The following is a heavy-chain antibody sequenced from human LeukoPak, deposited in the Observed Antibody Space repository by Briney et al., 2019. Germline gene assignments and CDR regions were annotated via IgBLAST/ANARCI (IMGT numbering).Heavy chain of an antibody. CDR1: GYTFTGYY. D-gene: IGHD6-13*01. CDR2: INPNSGGT. CDR3: ASSIAAGETYYYYYMDV. V-gene: IGHV1-2*02. J-gene: IGHJ6*03. Sequence: ASVKVSCKASGYTFTGYYMHWVRQAPGQGLEWMGWINPNSGGTNYAQKFQGRVTITTDESTSTAYMELSSLRSEDTAVYYCASSIAAGETYYYYYMDVWGKGTTVTVSS.